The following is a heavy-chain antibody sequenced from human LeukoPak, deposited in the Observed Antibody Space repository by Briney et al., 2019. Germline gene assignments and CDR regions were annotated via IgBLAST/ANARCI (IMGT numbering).Heavy chain of an antibody. Sequence: ASVKVSCKASGYTFINYGINWVRQAPGQGLEWMGWMNPNSGNTGYAQKFQGRVTMTRNTSISTAYMELSSLRSEDTAVYYCARGRDSGFDYWGQGTLVTVSS. CDR3: ARGRDSGFDY. D-gene: IGHD2-15*01. J-gene: IGHJ4*02. CDR2: MNPNSGNT. V-gene: IGHV1-8*01. CDR1: GYTFINYG.